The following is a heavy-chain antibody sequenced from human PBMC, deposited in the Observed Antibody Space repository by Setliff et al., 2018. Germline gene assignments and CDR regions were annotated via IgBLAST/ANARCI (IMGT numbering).Heavy chain of an antibody. CDR2: IYHSGST. D-gene: IGHD1-20*01. CDR1: GGSISSDTYY. J-gene: IGHJ4*02. V-gene: IGHV4-39*07. CDR3: ASGLNWLSSTEFDY. Sequence: TSETLSLTCTVSGGSISSDTYYWGWIRQPPGKGLEWIGEIYHSGSTDYNPSLKSRVTISVDTSKNQFSLKLSSVTAADTAVYYCASGLNWLSSTEFDYWGQGTLVTVSS.